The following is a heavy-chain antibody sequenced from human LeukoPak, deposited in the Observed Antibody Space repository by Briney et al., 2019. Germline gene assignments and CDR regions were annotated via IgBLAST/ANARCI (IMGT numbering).Heavy chain of an antibody. CDR3: ARDYGDYGDY. D-gene: IGHD4-17*01. V-gene: IGHV4-34*01. CDR1: GGSFSGYY. J-gene: IGHJ4*02. CDR2: INHSGST. Sequence: SETLSLTCAVYGGSFSGYYWSWIRQPPGKGLEWIGEINHSGSTNYNPSLKSRVTISVDTSKNQFSLKLSSVTAADTAVYYCARDYGDYGDYWGQGTLVTVSS.